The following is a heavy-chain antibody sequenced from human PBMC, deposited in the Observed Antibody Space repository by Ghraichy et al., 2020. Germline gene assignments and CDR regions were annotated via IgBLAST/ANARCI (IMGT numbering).Heavy chain of an antibody. J-gene: IGHJ4*02. CDR3: ASPGIAAAGTGDY. CDR2: IYHSGST. D-gene: IGHD6-13*01. V-gene: IGHV4-38-2*02. Sequence: SETLSLTCTVSGYSISSGYYWGWIRQPPGKGLEWIGSIYHSGSTYYNPSLKSRVTILVDTSKNQFSLKLSSVTAADTAVYYCASPGIAAAGTGDYWGQGTLVTVSS. CDR1: GYSISSGYY.